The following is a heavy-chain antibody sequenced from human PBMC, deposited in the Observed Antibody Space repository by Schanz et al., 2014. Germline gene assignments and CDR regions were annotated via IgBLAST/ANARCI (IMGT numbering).Heavy chain of an antibody. CDR2: IIPVLAIA. CDR1: GYTFTSYD. Sequence: QVQLVQSGAEMKKPGASVKVSCKASGYTFTSYDINWVRQAPGQGLEWLGRIIPVLAIADYAQKFQGRVTITADKSTSTASMELSSLRSEDTAVYYCARGPSQGYSYGHNIGAYYYGMDVWGQGTTVTVSS. V-gene: IGHV1-69*09. D-gene: IGHD5-18*01. CDR3: ARGPSQGYSYGHNIGAYYYGMDV. J-gene: IGHJ6*02.